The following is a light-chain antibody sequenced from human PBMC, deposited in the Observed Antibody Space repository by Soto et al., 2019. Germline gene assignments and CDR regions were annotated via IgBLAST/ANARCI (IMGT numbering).Light chain of an antibody. CDR3: QQYNNWPLT. Sequence: EVGLTQSPANVSVSPGERGTLSCWTSQSVGNNLAWYQQKPGQAPRLLIYGASTRATGIPARFSGSGSGTEFTLTISSLQSEDFAVYSCQQYNNWPLTFGGGTKVDIK. CDR1: QSVGNN. V-gene: IGKV3-15*01. CDR2: GAS. J-gene: IGKJ4*01.